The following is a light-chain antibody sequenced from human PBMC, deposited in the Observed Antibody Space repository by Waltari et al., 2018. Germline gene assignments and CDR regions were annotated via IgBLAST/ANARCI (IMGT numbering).Light chain of an antibody. Sequence: QSALTQPAPVSGSPGQSITISCPGTSSDVGGFNYVSWYQQHPGKAPKLMIYDVSNRPSGVSNRFSGSKSGNTASLTISGLQAEDEADYYCSSYTSSRTLIFGGGTKLTVL. CDR2: DVS. V-gene: IGLV2-14*01. J-gene: IGLJ2*01. CDR1: SSDVGGFNY. CDR3: SSYTSSRTLI.